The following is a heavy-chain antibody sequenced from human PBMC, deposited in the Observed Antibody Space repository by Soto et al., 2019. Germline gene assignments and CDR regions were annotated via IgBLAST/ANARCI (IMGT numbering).Heavy chain of an antibody. CDR1: GFTFDHYA. J-gene: IGHJ4*02. D-gene: IGHD1-26*01. Sequence: EVQLVESGGGLVQPGRSLRLSCAASGFTFDHYAMHWVRQVPGKGLEWVSGISWNGGSVGYADSVKGRFTISRDNAKNSLFLQMNGLRVEDTALYYCAKGATTTTFKGFDSWGQGTLVTVSS. CDR2: ISWNGGSV. CDR3: AKGATTTTFKGFDS. V-gene: IGHV3-9*01.